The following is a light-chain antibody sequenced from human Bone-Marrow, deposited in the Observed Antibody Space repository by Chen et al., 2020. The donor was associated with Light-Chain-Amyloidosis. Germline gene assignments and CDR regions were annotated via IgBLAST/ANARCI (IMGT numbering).Light chain of an antibody. CDR2: DDS. V-gene: IGLV3-21*02. J-gene: IGLJ3*02. CDR3: QVWERSSDRPV. CDR1: NIGSTS. Sequence: SYVLTQPSSVSVAPGQTATIACGGNNIGSTSVHWYQQTPGQAPLLVVYDDSDRPSGIPERWSGANAGNTATRTLSGVEAGDEADDYCQVWERSSDRPVFGGGTKLTVL.